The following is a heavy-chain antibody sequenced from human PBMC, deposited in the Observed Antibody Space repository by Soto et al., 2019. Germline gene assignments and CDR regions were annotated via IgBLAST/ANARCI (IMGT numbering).Heavy chain of an antibody. CDR3: AGGAAADYFDY. CDR1: GGSISSYY. D-gene: IGHD6-13*01. CDR2: IYTSGST. V-gene: IGHV4-4*07. Sequence: SETLSLTCTVSGGSISSYYWRWNRQPAGKGLEWIGRIYTSGSTYYNPSLKSRVTMSLDTSKNQFSLKLSSVTAADTAVYYCAGGAAADYFDYWGQGTLVTVSS. J-gene: IGHJ4*02.